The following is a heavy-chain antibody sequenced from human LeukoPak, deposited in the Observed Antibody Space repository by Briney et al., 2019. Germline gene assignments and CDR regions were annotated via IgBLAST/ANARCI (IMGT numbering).Heavy chain of an antibody. D-gene: IGHD2-2*02. J-gene: IGHJ3*02. CDR3: ARGEGLYAFDI. V-gene: IGHV4-30-4*01. CDR2: LYYSGST. CDR1: GGSISSDDYY. Sequence: SQTLSLTCTVSGGSISSDDYYWSWIRQPPGKGLEWIGYLYYSGSTYYNPSLKSRVTISVDTSKNQFSLKLSSVTAADTAVYYRARGEGLYAFDIWGQGTMVTVSS.